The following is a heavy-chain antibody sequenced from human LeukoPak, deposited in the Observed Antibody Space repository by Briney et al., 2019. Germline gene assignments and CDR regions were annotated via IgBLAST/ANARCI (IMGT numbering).Heavy chain of an antibody. D-gene: IGHD1-26*01. Sequence: ASVKVSCKASGYTFASYGISWVRQAPGQGLEWMGWISAYNGNTNYAQKSQGRVTMTTDTSTSTAYMEVRSLRSDDTAVYYCARDAVHGSNVYIWFDLWGQGTLVTVSS. CDR2: ISAYNGNT. CDR1: GYTFASYG. CDR3: ARDAVHGSNVYIWFDL. V-gene: IGHV1-18*01. J-gene: IGHJ5*02.